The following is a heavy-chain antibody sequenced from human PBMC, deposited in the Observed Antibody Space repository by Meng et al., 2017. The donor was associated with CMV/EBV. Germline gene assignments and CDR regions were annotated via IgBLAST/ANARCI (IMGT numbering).Heavy chain of an antibody. V-gene: IGHV1-2*02. CDR2: INPNSGGT. CDR1: GYTFTGYY. Sequence: ASVKVSCKASGYTFTGYYMHWVRQAPGQGLEWMGWINPNSGGTNYAQKFQGRVTMTRDTSISTAYMELSRLRSDDTAVYYCARDRPDTYYDFWSGMYYGMDVWGQGTTVTVSS. J-gene: IGHJ6*02. D-gene: IGHD3-3*01. CDR3: ARDRPDTYYDFWSGMYYGMDV.